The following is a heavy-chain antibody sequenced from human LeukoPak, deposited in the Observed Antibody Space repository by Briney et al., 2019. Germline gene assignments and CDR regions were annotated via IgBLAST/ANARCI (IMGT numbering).Heavy chain of an antibody. CDR1: GFTFSSYS. D-gene: IGHD6-19*01. CDR2: ISTSSDYI. Sequence: GGSLRLSCGVSGFTFSSYSMSWVRQAPGKGLEWVSFISTSSDYIYYADSVKGRFTISRDNARNSLYLQMNSLRAEDTAVYYCASQTTRRLPVAVADYFDYWGQGTLVTVSS. V-gene: IGHV3-21*01. J-gene: IGHJ4*02. CDR3: ASQTTRRLPVAVADYFDY.